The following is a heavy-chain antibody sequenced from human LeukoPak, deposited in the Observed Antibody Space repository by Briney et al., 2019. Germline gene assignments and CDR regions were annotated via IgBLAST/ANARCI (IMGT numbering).Heavy chain of an antibody. Sequence: GGSLRLSCAASGFTFSSYAMSWVRQAPGKGLEWVSAISGSGGSTYYADSVKGRFTISRDNSKNTLYLQMNSLRAEDTAVYYCAKDYPAYSSSWHYYFDYWGQGTLVTVSS. J-gene: IGHJ4*02. D-gene: IGHD6-13*01. CDR2: ISGSGGST. CDR1: GFTFSSYA. V-gene: IGHV3-23*01. CDR3: AKDYPAYSSSWHYYFDY.